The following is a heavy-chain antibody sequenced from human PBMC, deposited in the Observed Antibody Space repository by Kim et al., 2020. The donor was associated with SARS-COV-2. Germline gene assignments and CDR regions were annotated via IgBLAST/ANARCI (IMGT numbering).Heavy chain of an antibody. J-gene: IGHJ4*02. CDR2: INPNSGDT. V-gene: IGHV1-2*06. Sequence: ASVKVSCTASGYTFTDYYIHWVRQAPGQGLEWMGRINPNSGDTNYAQQFQGRVTMTGDTSISTAYMDLNRLRSDDSAVFYCAREGYGDFPLPYWGQGTLV. D-gene: IGHD4-17*01. CDR3: AREGYGDFPLPY. CDR1: GYTFTDYY.